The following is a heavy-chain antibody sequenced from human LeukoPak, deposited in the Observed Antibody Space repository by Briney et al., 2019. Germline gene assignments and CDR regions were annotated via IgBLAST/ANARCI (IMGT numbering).Heavy chain of an antibody. J-gene: IGHJ5*02. CDR2: IYTSGRT. Sequence: SETLSLTCTAAGGSISSDYWSWLRQPAGKRLEWIGRIYTSGRTNYNPSLKSRVTMSVDTSKNKFSLKLSSVTAADTAVYYCARDPLGYCSGGSCDNNWFDPWGQGTLVTVSS. D-gene: IGHD2-15*01. V-gene: IGHV4-4*07. CDR3: ARDPLGYCSGGSCDNNWFDP. CDR1: GGSISSDY.